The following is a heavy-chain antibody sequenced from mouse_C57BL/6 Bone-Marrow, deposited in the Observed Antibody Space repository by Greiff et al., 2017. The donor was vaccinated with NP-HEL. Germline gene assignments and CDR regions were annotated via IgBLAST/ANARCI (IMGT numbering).Heavy chain of an antibody. Sequence: QVQLQQSGAELVKPGASVKMSCKASGYTFTSYWITWVKQSPGQGLEWIGDIYPGSGSTNYNEKFKSKATLTVDTSSSTAYMQLSSLTSEDSAVYYCARDGNYFDYWGQGTTLTVSS. CDR2: IYPGSGST. CDR3: ARDGNYFDY. D-gene: IGHD2-1*01. V-gene: IGHV1-55*01. CDR1: GYTFTSYW. J-gene: IGHJ2*01.